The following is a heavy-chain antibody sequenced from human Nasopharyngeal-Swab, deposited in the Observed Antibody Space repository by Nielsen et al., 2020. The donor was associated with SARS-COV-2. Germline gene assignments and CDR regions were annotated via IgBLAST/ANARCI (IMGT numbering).Heavy chain of an antibody. D-gene: IGHD6-13*01. V-gene: IGHV3-13*01. J-gene: IGHJ5*02. CDR2: IATACDT. CDR1: GFTFSSYD. CDR3: ARGYEVAARDDWFDP. Sequence: GESLKISCAAFGFTFSSYDMHWVRQVTGKGLEWVSAIATACDTYYAGSVQGRFTISRENAKNSLYLQMNRLRAEDTAVYYCARGYEVAARDDWFDPWGQGTLVTVSS.